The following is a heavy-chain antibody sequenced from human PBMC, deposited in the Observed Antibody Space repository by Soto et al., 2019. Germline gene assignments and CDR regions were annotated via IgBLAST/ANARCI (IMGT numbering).Heavy chain of an antibody. CDR2: IIPIFGTA. Sequence: QVQLVQSGAEVKKPGSSVKVSCKASGGTFSSYAISWVRHAPGQGLEWMGGIIPIFGTANYAQKFQGRVTITADKSTSTAYRELSSLSSEDTAVYYCARSRAATYDFPDYWGQGTLVTVSS. CDR3: ARSRAATYDFPDY. J-gene: IGHJ4*02. V-gene: IGHV1-69*06. CDR1: GGTFSSYA. D-gene: IGHD3-3*01.